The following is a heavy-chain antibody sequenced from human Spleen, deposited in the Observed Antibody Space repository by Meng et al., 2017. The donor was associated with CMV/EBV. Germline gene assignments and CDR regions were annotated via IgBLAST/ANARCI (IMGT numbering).Heavy chain of an antibody. J-gene: IGHJ4*02. CDR2: INSDGSFT. CDR3: ARGGIKGLDY. V-gene: IGHV3-74*03. Sequence: GESLKISCAASGFTFSSYAMHWVRQAPGKGLVWVSHINSDGSFTTYTDSVKGRFTISRDIAKNTLYLQMNSLRAEDTAVYYCARGGIKGLDYWGQGTRVTVSS. CDR1: GFTFSSYA. D-gene: IGHD1-26*01.